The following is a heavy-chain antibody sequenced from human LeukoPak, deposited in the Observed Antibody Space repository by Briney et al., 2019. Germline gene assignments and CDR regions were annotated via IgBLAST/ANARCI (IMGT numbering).Heavy chain of an antibody. J-gene: IGHJ4*02. D-gene: IGHD3-10*01. CDR1: RFTFSSYA. V-gene: IGHV3-23*01. CDR2: ISADGYST. CDR3: AKDVTGTGKAFES. Sequence: PGGSLRLSCAASRFTFSSYALNWVRQAPGRGLEWVSTISADGYSTFYTASVTGRFTISRDNSKNTLHLQLNSLRAEDTAIYYCAKDVTGTGKAFESWGQGTLVTVSS.